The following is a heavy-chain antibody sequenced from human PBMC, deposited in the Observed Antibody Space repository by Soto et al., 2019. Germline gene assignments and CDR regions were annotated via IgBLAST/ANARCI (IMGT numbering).Heavy chain of an antibody. CDR2: INHSGST. V-gene: IGHV4-34*01. D-gene: IGHD2-15*01. J-gene: IGHJ4*02. Sequence: GGSFSGYYWSWIRQSPGKGLEWIGEINHSGSTNYNPSLKSRVTISVDTSKNQFSLKLTSVTAADTAVYYCARAQDIVVVVAATRYFDYWXRGTLVTVSS. CDR1: GGSFSGYY. CDR3: ARAQDIVVVVAATRYFDY.